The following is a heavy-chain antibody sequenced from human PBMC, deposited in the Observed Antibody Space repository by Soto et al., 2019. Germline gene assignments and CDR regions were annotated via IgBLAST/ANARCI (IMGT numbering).Heavy chain of an antibody. CDR2: IDGDDGDESAT. J-gene: IGHJ4*02. Sequence: EVQLVESGGGLVQPGGSLRLSCAASGFTFRSYWMQWVRQAPGKGLEWVSRIDGDDGDESATIYAASVQGRFIISRDNAKNTLHLQLNSLRVEDTAVYYCVRDSHGDYWGQGTLVTVSP. V-gene: IGHV3-74*01. CDR3: VRDSHGDY. CDR1: GFTFRSYW.